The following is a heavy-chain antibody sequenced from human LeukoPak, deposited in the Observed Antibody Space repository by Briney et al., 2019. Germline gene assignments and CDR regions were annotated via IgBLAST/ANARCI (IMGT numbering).Heavy chain of an antibody. D-gene: IGHD3-22*01. CDR3: AREPDSSGYYWDY. V-gene: IGHV3-33*01. J-gene: IGHJ4*02. Sequence: PGRSLRLSCAASGFTFRSYGMHWVRQAPGKGLEWVAVIWYDGTNKYYADSVKGRLTISRDNSKNTLYLQMNSLRAEDTAVYYCAREPDSSGYYWDYWGQGTLVTVSS. CDR1: GFTFRSYG. CDR2: IWYDGTNK.